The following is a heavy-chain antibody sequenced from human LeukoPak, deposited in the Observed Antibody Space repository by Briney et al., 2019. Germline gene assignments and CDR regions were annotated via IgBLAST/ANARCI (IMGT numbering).Heavy chain of an antibody. CDR3: AVTIAVGY. J-gene: IGHJ4*02. CDR1: GFNFSGYW. Sequence: GGSLRLSCIGSGFNFSGYWMTWVRQAPGKGPEWVGNIKEDGSEKHYVDSVKGRFTISRDNAKNSLSLQMNTLRVEDTAIYYCAVTIAVGYWGQGALVTVSS. V-gene: IGHV3-7*01. CDR2: IKEDGSEK. D-gene: IGHD6-19*01.